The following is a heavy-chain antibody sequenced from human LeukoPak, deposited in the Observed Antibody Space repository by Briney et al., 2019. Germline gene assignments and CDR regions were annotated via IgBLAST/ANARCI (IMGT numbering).Heavy chain of an antibody. CDR3: ARDYYGDYGD. CDR1: GCTFSSYE. CDR2: ISSSGSTI. Sequence: PGGSLRLSCAASGCTFSSYEMNWVRQAPGKGLEWVSYISSSGSTIYYADSVKGRFTISRDNAKSSLYLQMNSLRAEDTAVYYCARDYYGDYGDWGQGTLVTVSS. D-gene: IGHD4-17*01. J-gene: IGHJ4*02. V-gene: IGHV3-48*03.